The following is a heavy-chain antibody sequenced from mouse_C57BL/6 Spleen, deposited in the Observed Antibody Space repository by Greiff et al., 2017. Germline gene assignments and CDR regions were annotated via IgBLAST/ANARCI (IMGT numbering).Heavy chain of an antibody. D-gene: IGHD4-1*01. J-gene: IGHJ2*01. CDR1: GFTFSDYG. V-gene: IGHV5-17*01. CDR3: ERRGRWDCYFDY. Sequence: EVHLVESGGGLVKPGGSLKLSCAASGFTFSDYGMHWVRQAPEKGLEWVAYISSGSSTIYYANNVKGRFTISKDNAKNTLFLQMTSRRSEETAVYYCERRGRWDCYFDYWGQGTTLTVSS. CDR2: ISSGSSTI.